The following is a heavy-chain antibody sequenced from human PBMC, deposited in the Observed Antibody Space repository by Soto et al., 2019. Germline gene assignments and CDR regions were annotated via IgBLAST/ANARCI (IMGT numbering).Heavy chain of an antibody. CDR1: GYILTELS. J-gene: IGHJ6*02. V-gene: IGHV1-24*01. CDR2: FDPEDGEI. D-gene: IGHD3-10*01. Sequence: ASVKVSCKVSGYILTELSMHWLRQPPGKGLEWMGSFDPEDGEIIYAQKFQGRVTMTEDTSTDTAYMELSSLRSEDTAVYYCAPPLGAHERNFDYYGMDVWAQGNTVTVSS. CDR3: APPLGAHERNFDYYGMDV.